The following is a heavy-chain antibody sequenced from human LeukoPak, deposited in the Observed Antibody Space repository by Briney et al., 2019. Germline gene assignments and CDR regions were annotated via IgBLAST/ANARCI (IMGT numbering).Heavy chain of an antibody. CDR2: IRSKAFGGTP. D-gene: IGHD2-2*01. Sequence: GGSLRLSCTASGFTFGDYAMSWFRQAPGKGLEWVGFIRSKAFGGTPEYAASVKGRFTISRDDSKSIAYLQMNSLKTEDTAVYYCTRGVVPAVRAYWGQGTLVTVSS. CDR1: GFTFGDYA. CDR3: TRGVVPAVRAY. V-gene: IGHV3-49*03. J-gene: IGHJ4*02.